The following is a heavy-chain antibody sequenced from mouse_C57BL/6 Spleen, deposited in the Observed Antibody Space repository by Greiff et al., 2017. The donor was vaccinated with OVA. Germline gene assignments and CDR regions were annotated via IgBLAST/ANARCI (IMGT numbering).Heavy chain of an antibody. J-gene: IGHJ4*01. D-gene: IGHD1-1*01. CDR3: ARYPYGSSYAMDY. CDR2: IRNKANGYTT. CDR1: GFTFTDYY. V-gene: IGHV7-3*01. Sequence: EVQVVESGGGLVQPGGSLSLSCAASGFTFTDYYMSWVRQPPGKALEWLGFIRNKANGYTTEYSASVKGRFTISRDNSQSILYLQMNALRAEDSATYDCARYPYGSSYAMDYWGQGTSVTVSS.